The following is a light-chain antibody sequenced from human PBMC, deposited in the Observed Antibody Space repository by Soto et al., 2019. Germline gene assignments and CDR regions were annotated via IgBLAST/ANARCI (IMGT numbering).Light chain of an antibody. CDR3: QQYGSSPGT. Sequence: EIVLTQSPGTLSLSPGERATLSCRASQSVSSYLAWYQQTPGQAPRLLISGASSRATGIPDRFSGSGSGTDFTPTISRLEPEDFALYYCQQYGSSPGTFGGGTKVEIK. J-gene: IGKJ4*01. CDR2: GAS. CDR1: QSVSSY. V-gene: IGKV3-20*01.